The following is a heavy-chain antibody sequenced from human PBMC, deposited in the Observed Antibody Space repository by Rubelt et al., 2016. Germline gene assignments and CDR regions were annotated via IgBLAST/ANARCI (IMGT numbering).Heavy chain of an antibody. CDR1: GYSFTSYW. CDR2: IYPVDSDT. J-gene: IGHJ3*02. D-gene: IGHD1-26*01. V-gene: IGHV5-51*01. Sequence: EVQLVQSGAEVKKPGESLKISCKGSGYSFTSYWIGWVRQMPGKGLEWMGIIYPVDSDTRYSPSCQARATISATKSISTAYLQWSRLRASDTAMYYWARHGQVQSGDAFDIWGQGTMVTVSS. CDR3: ARHGQVQSGDAFDI.